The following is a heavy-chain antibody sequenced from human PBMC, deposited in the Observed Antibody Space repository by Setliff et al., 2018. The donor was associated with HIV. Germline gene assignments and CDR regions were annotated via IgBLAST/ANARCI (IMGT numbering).Heavy chain of an antibody. V-gene: IGHV4-4*07. D-gene: IGHD3-22*01. CDR1: GGSFGVYR. CDR3: ARLRITMIMMLNYFDY. Sequence: SETLSLTCTISGGSFGVYRWSWIRQSAGRGLEWIGRIDSSGTTDYKPSLKGRVAISVDTSRNQFSLRVTSVTAADTAVYFCARLRITMIMMLNYFDYWGQGTLVTVS. J-gene: IGHJ4*02. CDR2: IDSSGTT.